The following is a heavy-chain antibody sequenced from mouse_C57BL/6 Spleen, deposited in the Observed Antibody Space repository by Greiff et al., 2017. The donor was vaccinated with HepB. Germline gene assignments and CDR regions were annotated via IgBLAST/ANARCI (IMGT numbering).Heavy chain of an antibody. V-gene: IGHV1-76*01. CDR1: GYTFTDYY. CDR3: AREGFITTRGFAY. D-gene: IGHD1-1*01. Sequence: VKLVESGAELVRPGASVKLSCKASGYTFTDYYINWVKQRPGQGLEWIARIYPGSGNTYYNEKFKGKATLTAEKSSSTAYMQLSSLTSEDSAVYFCAREGFITTRGFAYWGQGTLVTVSA. J-gene: IGHJ3*01. CDR2: IYPGSGNT.